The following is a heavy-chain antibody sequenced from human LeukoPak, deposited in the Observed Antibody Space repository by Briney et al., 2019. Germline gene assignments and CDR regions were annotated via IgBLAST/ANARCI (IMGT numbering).Heavy chain of an antibody. CDR3: AKDAMVATIRRGNWFDP. D-gene: IGHD5-12*01. CDR1: GFTFSSYA. CDR2: ISGSGGST. V-gene: IGHV3-23*01. Sequence: GGSLRLSCAASGFTFSSYAMSWVRQAPGKGLEWVSAISGSGGSTYYADSVKGRFTISRDNSKNTLYLQMNSLRAEDTAVYYCAKDAMVATIRRGNWFDPWGQGTLGTVSA. J-gene: IGHJ5*02.